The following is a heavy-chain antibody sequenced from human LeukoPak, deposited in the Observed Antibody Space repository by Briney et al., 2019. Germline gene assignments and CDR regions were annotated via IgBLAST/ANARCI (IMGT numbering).Heavy chain of an antibody. V-gene: IGHV3-7*01. CDR2: INEGGSVT. J-gene: IGHJ4*02. D-gene: IGHD1-26*01. CDR1: GFTFSTAW. CDR3: ARDHHSGALDY. Sequence: GSLRLSCAPSGFTFSTAWMTWVRQVPGKGLEWLGNINEGGSVTNYVDSVKGRFTMSIDNAKNTLFLQMSSLRVEDTAVYYCARDHHSGALDYWGQGTLVTVSS.